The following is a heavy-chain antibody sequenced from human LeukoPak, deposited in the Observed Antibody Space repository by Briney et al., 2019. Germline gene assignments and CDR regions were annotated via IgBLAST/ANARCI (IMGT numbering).Heavy chain of an antibody. J-gene: IGHJ4*02. CDR1: GYSFTSYW. CDR3: ARRRGNTAMVKYYFDY. D-gene: IGHD5-18*01. V-gene: IGHV5-51*01. CDR2: IYPGDSDT. Sequence: GESLKISCKGSGYSFTSYWIGWVRQMPGEGLEWMGIIYPGDSDTRYSPSFQGQVTISADKSISTAYLQWSSLKASDTAMYYCARRRGNTAMVKYYFDYWGQGTLVTVSS.